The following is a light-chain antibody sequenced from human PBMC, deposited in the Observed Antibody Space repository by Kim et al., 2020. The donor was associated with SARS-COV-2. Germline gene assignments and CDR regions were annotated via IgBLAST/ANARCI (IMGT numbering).Light chain of an antibody. J-gene: IGKJ4*01. CDR1: QNVGSH. V-gene: IGKV3-11*01. CDR2: DAS. CDR3: QQRSNWPLT. Sequence: LTPGERPSLSCRASQNVGSHLAWYQQKPGQAPRLLLYDASNRATGIPARFSGSGSGSDFTLTISSLEPEDFAVYYCQQRSNWPLTFGGGTKVDIK.